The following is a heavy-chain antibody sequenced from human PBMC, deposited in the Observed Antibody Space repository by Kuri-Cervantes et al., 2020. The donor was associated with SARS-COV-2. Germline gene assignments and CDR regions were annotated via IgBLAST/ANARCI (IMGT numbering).Heavy chain of an antibody. CDR1: GFTFSTYT. CDR3: AKVINSGSWFDP. CDR2: ISGSGGST. V-gene: IGHV3-23*01. Sequence: GGSLRLSCAASGFTFSTYTMDWVRQAPGKGLEWVSAISGSGGSTYYADSVKGRFTISRDNSKNTLYLQMNSLRAEDTAVYYCAKVINSGSWFDPWGQGTLVTVSS. J-gene: IGHJ5*02. D-gene: IGHD6-19*01.